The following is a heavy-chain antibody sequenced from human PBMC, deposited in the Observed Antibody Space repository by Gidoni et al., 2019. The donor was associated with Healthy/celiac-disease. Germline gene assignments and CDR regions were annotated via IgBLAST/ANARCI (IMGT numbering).Heavy chain of an antibody. Sequence: QLQLQESGSGLVKPSQNLSLTCAVSGCSISSGTYSWSWNRQSPGKGLEWIGYIYHSGSTYYNSSLKSRVTISVDRSKNQFSLKLSSVNAADAAVYYCAGQWLGDTYFDCWGQGTLVTVSS. CDR3: AGQWLGDTYFDC. CDR1: GCSISSGTYS. CDR2: IYHSGST. D-gene: IGHD6-19*01. J-gene: IGHJ4*02. V-gene: IGHV4-30-2*06.